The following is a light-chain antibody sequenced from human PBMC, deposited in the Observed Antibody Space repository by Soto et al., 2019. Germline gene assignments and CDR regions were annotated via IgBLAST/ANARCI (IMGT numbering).Light chain of an antibody. J-gene: IGKJ1*01. CDR1: QSISSW. Sequence: DIQMTQSPSTLSASVGDRVTITCRASQSISSWLAWYQQKPGKAPKLLIYDASSLESGVPSRFSGSGSGTEFTLTISSLQHDDFATYYCQQFTTLGQGTKVDIK. V-gene: IGKV1-5*01. CDR3: QQFTT. CDR2: DAS.